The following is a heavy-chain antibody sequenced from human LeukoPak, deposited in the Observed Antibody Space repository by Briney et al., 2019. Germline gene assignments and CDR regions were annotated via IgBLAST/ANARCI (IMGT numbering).Heavy chain of an antibody. V-gene: IGHV1-46*01. D-gene: IGHD3-3*01. J-gene: IGHJ5*01. CDR3: ARHSDFWSAPDS. Sequence: ASVKVSCKASGYTFTSYGISWVRQAPGQGLEWMGIINPSGGRISYAQKFQGRVTMTRDTSTSTVYMELSSLRSEDTAVYCCARHSDFWSAPDSWGQGTLVTVSS. CDR2: INPSGGRI. CDR1: GYTFTSYG.